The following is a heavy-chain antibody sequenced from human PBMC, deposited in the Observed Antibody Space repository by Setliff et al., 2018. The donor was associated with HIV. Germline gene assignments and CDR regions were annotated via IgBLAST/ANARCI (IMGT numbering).Heavy chain of an antibody. V-gene: IGHV1-46*01. CDR3: ARAGVVVAATSYYYGMDV. CDR1: GYTFTSYY. CDR2: INPSGGST. D-gene: IGHD2-15*01. J-gene: IGHJ6*02. Sequence: ASVKVSCKASGYTFTSYYMHWVRQAPGQGLEWMGIINPSGGSTSHAQKFQGRVTMTRDTSTSTVYMELSSLRSEDTAVYYCARAGVVVAATSYYYGMDVWGQGTTVTVSS.